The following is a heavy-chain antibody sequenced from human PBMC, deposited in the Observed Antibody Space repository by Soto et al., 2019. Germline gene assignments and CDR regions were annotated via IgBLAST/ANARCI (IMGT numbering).Heavy chain of an antibody. J-gene: IGHJ6*02. V-gene: IGHV3-11*01. D-gene: IGHD3-10*01. CDR2: ISSEGTTT. Sequence: GGSLRLSCAASGFTISDYYMTWIRQAPGKGLEWVSYISSEGTTTYYADSVRDRFSIPLDNAKNSVYLQMNSLRADDSGVYYCARDLEGSGSHWLGYNYYAMDVWGQGTTVTVSS. CDR1: GFTISDYY. CDR3: ARDLEGSGSHWLGYNYYAMDV.